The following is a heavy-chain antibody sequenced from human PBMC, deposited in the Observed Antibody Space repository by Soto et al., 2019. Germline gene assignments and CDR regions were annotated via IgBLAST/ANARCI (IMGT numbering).Heavy chain of an antibody. CDR3: AKDQGTVCSSPSCYRYYYGMDV. Sequence: GGSLILSCAASGFTFSSYAMSWVRQAPGKGLEWVSAISGSGGSTYYADSVKGRFTISRDNSKNTLYLQMNSLRAEDTAVYYCAKDQGTVCSSPSCYRYYYGMDVWGQGTTVTVSS. J-gene: IGHJ6*02. D-gene: IGHD2-2*02. CDR2: ISGSGGST. CDR1: GFTFSSYA. V-gene: IGHV3-23*01.